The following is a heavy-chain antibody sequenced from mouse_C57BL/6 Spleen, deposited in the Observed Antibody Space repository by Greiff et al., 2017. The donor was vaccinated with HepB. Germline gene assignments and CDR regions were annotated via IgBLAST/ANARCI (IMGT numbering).Heavy chain of an antibody. J-gene: IGHJ3*01. CDR3: ATHSSGYPAWFAY. CDR2: IWSDGST. Sequence: VHLVESGPGLVAPSQSLSITCTVSGFSLTSYGVHWVRQPPGKGLEWLVVIWSDGSTTYNSALKSRLSISKDNSKSQVFLKMNSLQTDDTAMYYCATHSSGYPAWFAYWGQGTLVTVSA. CDR1: GFSLTSYG. D-gene: IGHD3-2*02. V-gene: IGHV2-6*03.